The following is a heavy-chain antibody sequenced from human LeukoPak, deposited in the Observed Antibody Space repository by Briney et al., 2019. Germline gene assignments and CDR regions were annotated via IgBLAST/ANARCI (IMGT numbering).Heavy chain of an antibody. V-gene: IGHV3-15*01. J-gene: IGHJ4*02. CDR3: TTDGILLWLGEPSSPYFDY. CDR1: GSTFSNAW. Sequence: GGSLRLSCAASGSTFSNAWMSWVRQAPGKGLEWVGRIKSKTDGGTTDYAAPVKGRFTISRDDSKNTLYLQMNSLKTEDTAVYYCTTDGILLWLGEPSSPYFDYWGQGTLVTVSS. CDR2: IKSKTDGGTT. D-gene: IGHD3-10*01.